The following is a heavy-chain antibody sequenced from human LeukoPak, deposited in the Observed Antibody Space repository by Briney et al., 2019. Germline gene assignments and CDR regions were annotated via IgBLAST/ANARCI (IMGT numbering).Heavy chain of an antibody. Sequence: GASAKVSCKASGGTFSSYAISWVRQAPGQGLEWMGGIIPIFGTANYAQKFQGRVTITTDESTSAAYMELSSLRSEDTAVYYCATVPAANYNYYYYYMDVWGKGTTVTVSS. J-gene: IGHJ6*03. CDR3: ATVPAANYNYYYYYMDV. D-gene: IGHD2-2*01. CDR1: GGTFSSYA. V-gene: IGHV1-69*05. CDR2: IIPIFGTA.